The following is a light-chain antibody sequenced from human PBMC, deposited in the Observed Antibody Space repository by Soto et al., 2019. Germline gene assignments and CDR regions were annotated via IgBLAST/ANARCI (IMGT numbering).Light chain of an antibody. CDR1: QSISGW. CDR3: LQYHSYPLT. J-gene: IGKJ4*01. V-gene: IGKV1-5*03. Sequence: DIQMTQSPSTLSASVGDRVTITCRASQSISGWLAWFQQKPGEAPKPLIYKASTLESGVPSRFSGSGSGTEFTLTISSLQPDDVATYYCLQYHSYPLTFGGGTKVEIK. CDR2: KAS.